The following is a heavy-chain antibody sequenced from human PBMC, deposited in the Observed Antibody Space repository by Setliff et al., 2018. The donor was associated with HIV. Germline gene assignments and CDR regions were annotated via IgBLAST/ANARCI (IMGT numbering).Heavy chain of an antibody. CDR2: IYYGGST. Sequence: SETLSLTCSVSGGSIGSHYWTWIRQPPGKGLEWIGFIYYGGSTNYNPSLKSRVTISVDTSKNQFSLKLSSVTAADTAVYYCARDVTFITHDALDLWGQGIMVTVSS. J-gene: IGHJ3*01. CDR1: GGSIGSHY. V-gene: IGHV4-59*11. D-gene: IGHD3-22*01. CDR3: ARDVTFITHDALDL.